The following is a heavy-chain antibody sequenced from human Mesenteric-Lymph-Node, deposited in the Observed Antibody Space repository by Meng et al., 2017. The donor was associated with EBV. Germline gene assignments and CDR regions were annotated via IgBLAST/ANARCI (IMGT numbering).Heavy chain of an antibody. J-gene: IGHJ4*02. Sequence: QITLKEFGPTLVKPTQTLTLACTFSGFSLTTSGVGVAWIRQPPGKALEWLALIYWDGDKRYSPSLDSRLTITKDTSRNQVVVTLTNMDPVDTATYYCVHITSYSLIPYWGQGTLVTVSS. CDR3: VHITSYSLIPY. D-gene: IGHD3-16*01. CDR2: IYWDGDK. CDR1: GFSLTTSGVG. V-gene: IGHV2-5*02.